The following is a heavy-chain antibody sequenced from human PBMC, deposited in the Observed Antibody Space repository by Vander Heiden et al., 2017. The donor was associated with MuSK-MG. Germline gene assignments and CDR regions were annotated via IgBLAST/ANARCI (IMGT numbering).Heavy chain of an antibody. D-gene: IGHD6-6*01. CDR3: AKKGGPENRSSSPDFYYDAMDV. Sequence: EVQLLESGGGLVQPGGPLRLSCTASGFTFSKYAMTWVRQAPGKGLEWVSAIGGSGRSTFYADSVKGRFTISRDNSKNTLFLQMNSLRIEDTALYYCAKKGGPENRSSSPDFYYDAMDVWGQGTTVTVSS. V-gene: IGHV3-23*01. J-gene: IGHJ6*02. CDR1: GFTFSKYA. CDR2: IGGSGRST.